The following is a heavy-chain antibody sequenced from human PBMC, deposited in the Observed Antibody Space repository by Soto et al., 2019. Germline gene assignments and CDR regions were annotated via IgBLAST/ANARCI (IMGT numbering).Heavy chain of an antibody. D-gene: IGHD6-13*01. J-gene: IGHJ4*02. CDR3: TRGSNVAAVIDY. CDR2: MNPNSGNT. CDR1: GYTFTSYD. Sequence: QVQLVQSGAEVKKPGASEKVSCKASGYTFTSYDINWVRQATGQGLEWMGWMNPNSGNTGYAQKFQGRVTMTRNPSMSTAYMELSSLRSEDTAVYYCTRGSNVAAVIDYWGQGTLVTVSS. V-gene: IGHV1-8*01.